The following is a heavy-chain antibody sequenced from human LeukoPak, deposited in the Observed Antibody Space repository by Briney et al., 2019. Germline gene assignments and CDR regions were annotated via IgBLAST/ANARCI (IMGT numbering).Heavy chain of an antibody. CDR2: INPSGGST. V-gene: IGHV1-46*01. Sequence: ASVKVSCKASGYTFTSYYMHWVRQAPGQGLEWMGIINPSGGSTSYAQKFQGRVTITADKSTSTAYMELSSLRSEDTAVYYCAIGTGTTIIDYYYMDVWGKGTTVTVSS. CDR3: AIGTGTTIIDYYYMDV. CDR1: GYTFTSYY. J-gene: IGHJ6*03. D-gene: IGHD1-1*01.